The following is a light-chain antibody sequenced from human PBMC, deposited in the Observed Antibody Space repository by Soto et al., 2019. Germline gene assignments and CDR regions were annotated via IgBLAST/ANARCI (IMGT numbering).Light chain of an antibody. V-gene: IGKV3-15*01. CDR1: QSVNNN. CDR2: GAS. Sequence: EIVMTQSPATLSVSPGERATLSCRASQSVNNNLAWYQQKPGQAPRLLIYGASTRATGIPARFSGSGSGTEFILTISSRQSEDFAVYFCQQYDNWPPWTFGQGTRVEIK. J-gene: IGKJ1*01. CDR3: QQYDNWPPWT.